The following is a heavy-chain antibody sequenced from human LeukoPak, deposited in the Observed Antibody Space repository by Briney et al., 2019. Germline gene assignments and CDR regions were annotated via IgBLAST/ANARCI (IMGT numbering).Heavy chain of an antibody. D-gene: IGHD1-26*01. V-gene: IGHV4-4*07. CDR3: AGGGSPHI. CDR1: GVSISNYF. J-gene: IGHJ3*02. CDR2: LYPRGTT. Sequence: SETLSLTCTVSGVSISNYFLSWVRQPAGKALEWIGRLYPRGTTNYNPSLKSRVSMSLDTSMTQFSLKLNSVTAADPAVYYCAGGGSPHIWGQGTMVTVSS.